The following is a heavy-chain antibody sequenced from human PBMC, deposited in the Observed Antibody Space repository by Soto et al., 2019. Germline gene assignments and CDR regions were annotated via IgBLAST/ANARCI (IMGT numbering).Heavy chain of an antibody. V-gene: IGHV4-61*01. CDR3: AREGRMGTFDY. CDR1: GGSVSGGSYF. Sequence: SETLSLTCTFSGGSVSGGSYFWSWVRQPPGKGLEWIGYFYYSGSTKYNPSLKSRVTILEDTSKNQFSLKLNSVTAADTAVYYCAREGRMGTFDYWCQGALVTVSS. D-gene: IGHD1-1*01. J-gene: IGHJ4*02. CDR2: FYYSGST.